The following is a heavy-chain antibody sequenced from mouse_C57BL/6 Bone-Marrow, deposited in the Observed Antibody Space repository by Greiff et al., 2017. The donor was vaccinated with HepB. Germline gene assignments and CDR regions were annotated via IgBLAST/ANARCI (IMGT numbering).Heavy chain of an antibody. CDR1: GFTFSDYG. Sequence: EVKLQESGGGLVKPGGSLKLSCAASGFTFSDYGMHWVRQAPEKGLEWVAYISSGSSTIYYADTVKGRFTISRDNAKNTLFLQMTSLRSEDTAMYYCARRGYYGSSSYWYFDVWGTGTTVTVSS. V-gene: IGHV5-17*01. D-gene: IGHD1-1*01. J-gene: IGHJ1*03. CDR2: ISSGSSTI. CDR3: ARRGYYGSSSYWYFDV.